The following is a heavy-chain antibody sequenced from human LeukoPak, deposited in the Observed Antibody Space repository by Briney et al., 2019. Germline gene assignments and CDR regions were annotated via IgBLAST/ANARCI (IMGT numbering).Heavy chain of an antibody. Sequence: SETLSLTCTVSGGSISSHYWSWIRQPPGKGLEWIGYIYYSGSTNYNPSLKSRVTISVDTSKNQFSLKLSSVTAADTAVYYCARAELYGSGSYGYWGQGTLVTVSS. CDR2: IYYSGST. CDR3: ARAELYGSGSYGY. V-gene: IGHV4-59*11. J-gene: IGHJ4*02. CDR1: GGSISSHY. D-gene: IGHD3-10*01.